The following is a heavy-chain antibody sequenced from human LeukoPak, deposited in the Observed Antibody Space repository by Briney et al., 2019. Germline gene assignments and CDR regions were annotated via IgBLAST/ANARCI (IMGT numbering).Heavy chain of an antibody. CDR2: IYYSGST. CDR1: GGSISSYY. V-gene: IGHV4-59*01. D-gene: IGHD2-2*02. J-gene: IGHJ6*02. CDR3: ASGYCSSTSCYKVDGMDV. Sequence: SETLSLTCTVSGGSISSYYWSWTRQPPGKGLEWIGYIYYSGSTNYNPSLKSRVTISVDTSKNQFSLKLSSVTAADTAVYYCASGYCSSTSCYKVDGMDVWGQGTTVTVSS.